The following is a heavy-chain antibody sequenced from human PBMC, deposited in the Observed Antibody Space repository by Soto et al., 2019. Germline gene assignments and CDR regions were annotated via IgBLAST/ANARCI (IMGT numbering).Heavy chain of an antibody. CDR1: GFSLSTNGVG. Sequence: QITLKESGPPLVKPTQTLTLTCTFSGFSLSTNGVGVGWIRQPPGKALEWLALIYWEGDKRYSPSLKSRLTITKDTTKNQVVLTTTNMDTVHTATYACAHRRGADYFDHWGQGTLVTVSS. J-gene: IGHJ4*02. CDR2: IYWEGDK. V-gene: IGHV2-5*02. CDR3: AHRRGADYFDH.